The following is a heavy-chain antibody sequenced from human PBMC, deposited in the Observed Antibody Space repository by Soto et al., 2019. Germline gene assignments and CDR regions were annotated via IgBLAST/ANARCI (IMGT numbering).Heavy chain of an antibody. V-gene: IGHV3-30*18. CDR2: ISYDGSNK. D-gene: IGHD3-22*01. CDR3: AKSLGDSSDQWDY. Sequence: QVQLVESGGGVVQPGRSLRLSCAASGFTFSSYGMHWVRQAPGKGLEWVAVISYDGSNKYYADSVKGRFTISRDNSKNTLYLQMNSLRAEDTAVYYCAKSLGDSSDQWDYWGQGTLATVSS. J-gene: IGHJ4*02. CDR1: GFTFSSYG.